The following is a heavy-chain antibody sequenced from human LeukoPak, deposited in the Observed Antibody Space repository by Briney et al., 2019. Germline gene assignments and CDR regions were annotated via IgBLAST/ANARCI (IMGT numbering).Heavy chain of an antibody. J-gene: IGHJ4*02. CDR1: GGTFSSYA. CDR3: ASGPNYYGSGSYYIAPSLDY. Sequence: SVTVSCKASGGTFSSYAISWVRQAPGQGLEWMGRIIPILGIANYAQKFQGRVTITADKSTSTAYMELSSLRSEDTAVYYCASGPNYYGSGSYYIAPSLDYWGQGTLVTVSS. V-gene: IGHV1-69*04. D-gene: IGHD3-10*01. CDR2: IIPILGIA.